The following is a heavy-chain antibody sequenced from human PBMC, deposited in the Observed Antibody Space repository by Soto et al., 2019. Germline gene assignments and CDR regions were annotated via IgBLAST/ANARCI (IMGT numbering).Heavy chain of an antibody. Sequence: SETLSLTCTVSGGSVSSGSYYWSWIRQPPGKGLEWIGYIYYSGRTNYNPSLKSRVTISVDTSKNQFSLKLSSVTAADTAVYYCARQGGESVLHFDYWGQGNLVTVSS. CDR1: GGSVSSGSYY. D-gene: IGHD3-10*01. CDR3: ARQGGESVLHFDY. V-gene: IGHV4-61*01. CDR2: IYYSGRT. J-gene: IGHJ4*02.